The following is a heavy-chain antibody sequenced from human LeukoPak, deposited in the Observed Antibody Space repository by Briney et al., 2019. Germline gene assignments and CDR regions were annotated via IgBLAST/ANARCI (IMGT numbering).Heavy chain of an antibody. CDR3: ARGGIQVSGIDEFDY. V-gene: IGHV3-13*01. J-gene: IGHJ4*02. Sequence: GGSLRLSCAASGFTFIDCDRHWVRQVIGKGLEWVSAIGIRGDTHYSGSVKGRFTISRENAESLLYMQMNSLRAEETAVYYCARGGIQVSGIDEFDYWGQGTLVTVSS. D-gene: IGHD6-19*01. CDR2: IGIRGDT. CDR1: GFTFIDCD.